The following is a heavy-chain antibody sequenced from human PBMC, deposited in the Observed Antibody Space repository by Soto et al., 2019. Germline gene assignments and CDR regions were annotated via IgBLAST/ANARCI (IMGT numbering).Heavy chain of an antibody. J-gene: IGHJ6*02. CDR3: AREQRWLRTPRMDV. Sequence: QVQLQQWGAGLLKPSETLSLTCAVYGGSLSGYCWTWIRQPPGTGLEWIGEINHSGNTNYNPSLQSRVTISLDMSKNQFSLKLSSVTAADTAVYYCAREQRWLRTPRMDVWGQGTTVTVAS. D-gene: IGHD3-22*01. CDR1: GGSLSGYC. CDR2: INHSGNT. V-gene: IGHV4-34*01.